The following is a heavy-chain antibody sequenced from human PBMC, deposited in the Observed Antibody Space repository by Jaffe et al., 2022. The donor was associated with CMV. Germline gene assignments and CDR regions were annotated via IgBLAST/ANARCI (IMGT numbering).Heavy chain of an antibody. CDR1: GFTFSSYS. Sequence: EVQLVESGGGLVKPGGSLRLSCAASGFTFSSYSMNWVRQAPGKGLEWVSSISSSSSYIYYADSVKGRFTISRDNAKNSLYLQMNSLRAEDTAVYYCAREGRYSYGSTPFDYWGQGTLVTVSS. J-gene: IGHJ4*02. V-gene: IGHV3-21*01. CDR2: ISSSSSYI. CDR3: AREGRYSYGSTPFDY. D-gene: IGHD5-18*01.